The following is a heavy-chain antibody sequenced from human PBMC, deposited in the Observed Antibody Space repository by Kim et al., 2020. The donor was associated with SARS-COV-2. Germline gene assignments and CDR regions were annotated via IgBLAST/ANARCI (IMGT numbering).Heavy chain of an antibody. CDR1: GGSISSYY. CDR2: IYYSGST. Sequence: SETLSLTCTVSGGSISSYYWSWIRQPPGKGLEWIGYIYYSGSTNYNPSLKSRVTISVDTSKNQFSLKLSSVTAADTAVYYCARGLYDSSGYQDWYFDLWGRGTLVTVSS. J-gene: IGHJ2*01. V-gene: IGHV4-59*13. D-gene: IGHD3-22*01. CDR3: ARGLYDSSGYQDWYFDL.